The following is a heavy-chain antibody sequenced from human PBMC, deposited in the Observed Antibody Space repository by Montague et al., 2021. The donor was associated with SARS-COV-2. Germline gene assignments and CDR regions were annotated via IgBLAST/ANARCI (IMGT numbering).Heavy chain of an antibody. CDR3: ARTTHRYSDESHGHQYFFDA. J-gene: IGHJ4*02. CDR2: NYYTRRT. D-gene: IGHD2-2*02. Sequence: SETLSLTCTVSGGSIETYSWTWIRQPPGKGLEWIGYNYYTRRTTYNPSLSSRVPISVDTSKNQYSLKLDSVTAADTAAYYCARTTHRYSDESHGHQYFFDAWGRGTLVTVSS. CDR1: GGSIETYS. V-gene: IGHV4-59*01.